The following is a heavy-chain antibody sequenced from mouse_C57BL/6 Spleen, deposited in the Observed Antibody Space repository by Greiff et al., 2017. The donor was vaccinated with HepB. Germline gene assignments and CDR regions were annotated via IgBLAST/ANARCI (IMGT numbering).Heavy chain of an antibody. CDR3: VRRYFDV. J-gene: IGHJ1*03. CDR2: IRSKSNNYAT. V-gene: IGHV10-1*01. CDR1: GFSFNTYA. Sequence: EVKLLESGGGLVQPKGSLKLSCAASGFSFNTYAMNWVRQAPGKGLEWVARIRSKSNNYATYYADSVKDRFTISRDDSESMLYLQMNTLKTEYTAMYYCVRRYFDVWGTGTTVTVSS.